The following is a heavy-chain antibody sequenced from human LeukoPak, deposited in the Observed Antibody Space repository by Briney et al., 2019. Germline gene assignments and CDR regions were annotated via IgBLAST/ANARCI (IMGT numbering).Heavy chain of an antibody. Sequence: GGSLRLSCAASGFTFSSYAMSWVRQAPGKGLEWVSAISGSGGSTYYADSVKGRFTISRGNSKNTLYLQMNSLRAEDTAVYYCAKDRLRYFDWFRLDPWGQGTLVTVSS. CDR3: AKDRLRYFDWFRLDP. CDR2: ISGSGGST. V-gene: IGHV3-23*01. D-gene: IGHD3-9*01. CDR1: GFTFSSYA. J-gene: IGHJ5*02.